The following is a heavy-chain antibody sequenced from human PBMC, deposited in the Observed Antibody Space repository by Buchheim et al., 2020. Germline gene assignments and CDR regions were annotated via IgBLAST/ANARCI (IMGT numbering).Heavy chain of an antibody. V-gene: IGHV3-7*01. CDR1: GFTFSNYW. CDR2: INPDGSDK. CDR3: VSWPSTGVTPRTNY. D-gene: IGHD1-14*01. J-gene: IGHJ4*02. Sequence: EVQLVEFGGGLVQPGGSLRLSCAASGFTFSNYWLTWIRQAPGEGLKWVANINPDGSDKYYVDSVKGGFTISRENVENSMNMQMNSLRAEDSAVYYCVSWPSTGVTPRTNYWGQGTL.